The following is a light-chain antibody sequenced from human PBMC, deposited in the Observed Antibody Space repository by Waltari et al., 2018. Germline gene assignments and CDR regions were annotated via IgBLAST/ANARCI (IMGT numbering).Light chain of an antibody. CDR1: ESISDW. J-gene: IGKJ1*01. CDR3: QHYNSYSPWT. CDR2: KTS. Sequence: DIQTTQSPSTLYASVRDRVTITCRASESISDWLAWYQQKPGNAPELLIYKTSILESGVPSRFSGSGSGTEFTLTITSLQPDDFATYFCQHYNSYSPWTFGQGTKVEIK. V-gene: IGKV1-5*03.